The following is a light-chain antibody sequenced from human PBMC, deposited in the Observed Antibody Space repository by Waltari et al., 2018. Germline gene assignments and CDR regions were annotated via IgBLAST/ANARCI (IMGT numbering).Light chain of an antibody. CDR1: QSISSG. CDR2: DAS. Sequence: DIQMTQSPSTLSASVGDRVTIPCRASQSISSGLAWYQQKPGKAPKLLIYDASSLESGVPSRFSGSGSETEFTLTISSLQPDDFATYYCQQYNSYSTFGQGTKLEIK. J-gene: IGKJ2*01. CDR3: QQYNSYST. V-gene: IGKV1-5*01.